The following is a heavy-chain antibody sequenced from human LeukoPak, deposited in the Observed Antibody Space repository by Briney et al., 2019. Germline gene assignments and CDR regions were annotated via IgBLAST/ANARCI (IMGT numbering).Heavy chain of an antibody. D-gene: IGHD3-10*01. J-gene: IGHJ4*02. CDR2: ISWNSGSI. CDR3: AKDNWYYYGSGSYSYIDY. V-gene: IGHV3-9*01. CDR1: GFTFDDYA. Sequence: PGRSLRLSCAASGFTFDDYAMHWVRQAPGKGLEWVSGISWNSGSIGYADSVKGRFTISRDNAKNPLYLQMNSLRAEDTALYYCAKDNWYYYGSGSYSYIDYWGQGTLVTVSS.